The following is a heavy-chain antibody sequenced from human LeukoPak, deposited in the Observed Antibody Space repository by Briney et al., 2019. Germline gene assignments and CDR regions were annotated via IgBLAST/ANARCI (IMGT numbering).Heavy chain of an antibody. D-gene: IGHD6-19*01. Sequence: SQTLSLTCAISGDSVSSNSAAWNWIRQSPSRGLEWLGRTYYRSKWYNGYAVSVKSRITINPDTSKNQFSLQLNSVTPEDTAVYYCARDPDSSGWYGGWFDPWGQGTLVTVSS. CDR2: TYYRSKWYN. J-gene: IGHJ5*02. CDR3: ARDPDSSGWYGGWFDP. CDR1: GDSVSSNSAA. V-gene: IGHV6-1*01.